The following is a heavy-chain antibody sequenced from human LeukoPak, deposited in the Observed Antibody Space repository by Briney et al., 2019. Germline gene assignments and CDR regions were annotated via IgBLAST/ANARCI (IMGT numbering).Heavy chain of an antibody. V-gene: IGHV3-49*04. D-gene: IGHD3-9*01. CDR1: GFTFGDYA. J-gene: IGHJ6*02. Sequence: GGSLRLSCTASGFTFGDYAMSWVRQAPGKGLEWVGFIRSKAYGGTTEYAASVKGRFTISRDDSKSIAYLRMNSLKTEDTAVYYCTRDGPRDILTGYYDYYYYYGMDVWGQGTTVTVSS. CDR3: TRDGPRDILTGYYDYYYYYGMDV. CDR2: IRSKAYGGTT.